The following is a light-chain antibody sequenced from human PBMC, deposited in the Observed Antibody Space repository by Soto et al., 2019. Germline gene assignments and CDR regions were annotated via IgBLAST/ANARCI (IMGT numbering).Light chain of an antibody. J-gene: IGKJ5*01. CDR1: QSVSSN. CDR3: QQYENWPYT. Sequence: EIVMTQSPATLSVSPGERATLSCRASQSVSSNLAWYQQKPGQAPRLLICGASTRATGIPVRFSGGGSGTEFTLTITSLQSEDFAVYYCQQYENWPYTFGQGTRLEIK. V-gene: IGKV3-15*01. CDR2: GAS.